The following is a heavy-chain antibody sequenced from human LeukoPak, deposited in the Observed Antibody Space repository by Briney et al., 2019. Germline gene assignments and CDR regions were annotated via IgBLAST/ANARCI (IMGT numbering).Heavy chain of an antibody. J-gene: IGHJ4*02. CDR1: GGSITSYY. Sequence: PSETLSLTCTVSGGSITSYYWSYIRQPAGKGLEWIGRTHTSGSTNYNPSLKSRVTMSVDTSKNQFSLKLSSVTAADTAIYYCAREFSGTSIAARVFDSWGQGTLVTVSS. CDR2: THTSGST. CDR3: AREFSGTSIAARVFDS. V-gene: IGHV4-4*07. D-gene: IGHD6-6*01.